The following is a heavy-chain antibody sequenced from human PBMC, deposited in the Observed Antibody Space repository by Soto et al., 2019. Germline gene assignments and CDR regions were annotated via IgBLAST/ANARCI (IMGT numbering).Heavy chain of an antibody. J-gene: IGHJ4*02. D-gene: IGHD3-10*01. Sequence: HPGGSLRLSCAASGFTLSSYAMYWVRQAPGKGLEWVAVISYDGSNKYYADSVKGRFTISRDNSKNTLYLQMNSLRAEDTAVYYCARTGRLALWFGDLLSDYWGQGTLVTVSS. V-gene: IGHV3-30-3*01. CDR2: ISYDGSNK. CDR3: ARTGRLALWFGDLLSDY. CDR1: GFTLSSYA.